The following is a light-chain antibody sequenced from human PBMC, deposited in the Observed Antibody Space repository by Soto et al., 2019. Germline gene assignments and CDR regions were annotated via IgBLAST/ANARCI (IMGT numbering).Light chain of an antibody. V-gene: IGKV3-11*01. CDR3: QHRNSWPPL. J-gene: IGKJ3*01. CDR1: QSVSSY. CDR2: VAS. Sequence: EIVLTQSPATLALSPGERATLSCRASQSVSSYLAWYQQKPGQAPRLLIYVASKRATGIPVRFSGSGSGTDFTLTSSGLEPEDFAVYYCQHRNSWPPLFGPGTKVDF.